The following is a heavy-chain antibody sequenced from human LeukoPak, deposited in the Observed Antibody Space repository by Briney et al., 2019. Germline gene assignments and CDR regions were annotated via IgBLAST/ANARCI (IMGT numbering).Heavy chain of an antibody. CDR1: EFTFSNYG. D-gene: IGHD2-21*02. CDR3: AREEPDCSFHY. Sequence: GGSLRLSCAASEFTFSNYGMSWVRQAPGKGLGWVSAISGSGDYTYYADSVKGRFTIYRDNAKDSLYLQMNSLRAKDTAFYFCAREEPDCSFHYWGQGTLVTVSS. V-gene: IGHV3-23*01. J-gene: IGHJ4*02. CDR2: ISGSGDYT.